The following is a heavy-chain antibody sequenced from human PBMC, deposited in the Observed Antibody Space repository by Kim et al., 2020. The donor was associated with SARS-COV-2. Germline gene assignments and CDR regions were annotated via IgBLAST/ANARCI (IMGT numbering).Heavy chain of an antibody. CDR3: AREMATIKFNDAFDI. Sequence: GGSLRLSCAASGFTFSSYAMHWVRQAPGKGLEWVAVISYDGSNKYYADSVKGRFTISRDNSKNTLYLQMNSLRAEDTAVYYCAREMATIKFNDAFDIWGQGTMVTVSS. J-gene: IGHJ3*02. V-gene: IGHV3-30*04. CDR2: ISYDGSNK. D-gene: IGHD5-12*01. CDR1: GFTFSSYA.